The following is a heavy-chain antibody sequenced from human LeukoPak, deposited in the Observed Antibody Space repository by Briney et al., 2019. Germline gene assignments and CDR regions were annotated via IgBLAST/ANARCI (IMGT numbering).Heavy chain of an antibody. V-gene: IGHV3-23*01. CDR2: ISGSGSNT. D-gene: IGHD1-26*01. CDR3: AKITKATTPNY. J-gene: IGHJ4*02. CDR1: GFTFSSYA. Sequence: GGSLRLSCAASGFTFSSYAVSWVRQAPGKGLEWVAAISGSGSNTYYADYVKGRFSISRDNSKNTVYLQMSDLRAEDTAVYYCAKITKATTPNYWGQGTLVTVSS.